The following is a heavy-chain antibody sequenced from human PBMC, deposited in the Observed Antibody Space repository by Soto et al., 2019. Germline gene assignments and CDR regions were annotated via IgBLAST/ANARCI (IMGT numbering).Heavy chain of an antibody. Sequence: PSETLSLTCAVYGGSFSGYYWSWIRQPPGKGLEWIGEINHSGSTNYNPSLKSRVSISVDTSKNQFSLKLSSVTAADTAVYYCARGRGYSSSSSDYWGQGTLVTAPQ. CDR3: ARGRGYSSSSSDY. CDR1: GGSFSGYY. CDR2: INHSGST. D-gene: IGHD6-6*01. J-gene: IGHJ4*02. V-gene: IGHV4-34*01.